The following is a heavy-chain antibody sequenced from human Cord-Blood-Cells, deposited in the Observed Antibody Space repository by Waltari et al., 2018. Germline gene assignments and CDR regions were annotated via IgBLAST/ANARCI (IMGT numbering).Heavy chain of an antibody. V-gene: IGHV4-39*01. CDR3: ARHTGGYDFWSGYYAFDI. D-gene: IGHD3-3*01. Sequence: QLQLQESGPGLVKPSETLSLTCTVPGGSISSSSYYRGWIRQPPGTGLEWIGSIYYSGSTYYNPSLKSRVTISVDTSKNQFSLKLSSVTAADTAVYYCARHTGGYDFWSGYYAFDIWGQGTMVTVSS. CDR1: GGSISSSSYY. CDR2: IYYSGST. J-gene: IGHJ3*02.